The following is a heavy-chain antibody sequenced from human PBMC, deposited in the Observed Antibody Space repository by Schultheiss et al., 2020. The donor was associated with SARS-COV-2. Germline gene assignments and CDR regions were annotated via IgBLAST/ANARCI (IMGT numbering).Heavy chain of an antibody. CDR2: ISGSGGST. J-gene: IGHJ4*02. Sequence: GESLKISCAASGFTFSSYAMSWVRQAPGKGLEWVSAISGSGGSTYYADSVKGRFTISRDNFKNTLYLQMNSLRAEDTAVYYCANIVGAYDSSGYYFYYWGQGTLVTVSS. CDR3: ANIVGAYDSSGYYFYY. D-gene: IGHD3-22*01. CDR1: GFTFSSYA. V-gene: IGHV3-23*01.